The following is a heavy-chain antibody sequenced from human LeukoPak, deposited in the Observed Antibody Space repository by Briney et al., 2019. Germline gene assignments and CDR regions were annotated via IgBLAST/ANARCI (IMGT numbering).Heavy chain of an antibody. CDR3: ARAYSSSAYYYGMDV. D-gene: IGHD6-6*01. CDR1: GGSFSGYY. Sequence: SETLSLTCAVYGGSFSGYYWSWIRQPPGKGLEWIGEINHSGSTNYNPSLKSRVTISVDTSKNQFSLKLSSVTAADTAVYYCARAYSSSAYYYGMDVWGQGTTVTVSS. V-gene: IGHV4-34*01. J-gene: IGHJ6*02. CDR2: INHSGST.